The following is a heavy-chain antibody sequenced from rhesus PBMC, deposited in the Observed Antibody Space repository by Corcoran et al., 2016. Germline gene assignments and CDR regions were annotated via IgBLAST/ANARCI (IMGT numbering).Heavy chain of an antibody. CDR3: ARDLYSSGWNNFDY. Sequence: QVQLQESGPGLVKPSETLSLTCAVSGYSISGYYWSWIRQAPGKGLELIWYITYSVSTSYNPSLKSRVPILRDTSKNQFSLKLSSVTAADTAVYYCARDLYSSGWNNFDYWGQGVLVTVSS. V-gene: IGHV4-122*02. J-gene: IGHJ4*01. D-gene: IGHD6-31*01. CDR2: ITYSVST. CDR1: GYSISGYY.